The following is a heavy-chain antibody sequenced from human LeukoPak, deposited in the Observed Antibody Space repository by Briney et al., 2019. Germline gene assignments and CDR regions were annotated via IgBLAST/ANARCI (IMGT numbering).Heavy chain of an antibody. J-gene: IGHJ3*02. CDR3: ARALDDSSGYDPLALGAFDI. Sequence: SETLSLTCAVYGGSFSGYYWSWIRQPPGKGLEWIGEINHSGSTNYNPSLKSRVTMSVDTSKNQFSLKLSSVTAADTAVYYCARALDDSSGYDPLALGAFDIWGQGTMVTVSS. V-gene: IGHV4-34*01. D-gene: IGHD3-22*01. CDR2: INHSGST. CDR1: GGSFSGYY.